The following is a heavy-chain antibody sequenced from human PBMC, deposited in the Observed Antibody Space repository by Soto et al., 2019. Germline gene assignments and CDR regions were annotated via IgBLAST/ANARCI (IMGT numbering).Heavy chain of an antibody. CDR1: GFTFTTYW. CDR3: VRGGHGTGSYLASY. V-gene: IGHV3-7*03. J-gene: IGHJ4*02. D-gene: IGHD3-10*01. CDR2: IRQDGGAQ. Sequence: EVQLVESGGGLAQPGGSLRLCCVASGFTFTTYWMSWVRQAPGKGLEWVANIRQDGGAQYYVDSVKGRFTISRDNAKNSVYLQMDSPGAEDTAVYYCVRGGHGTGSYLASYWGQGILVTGSS.